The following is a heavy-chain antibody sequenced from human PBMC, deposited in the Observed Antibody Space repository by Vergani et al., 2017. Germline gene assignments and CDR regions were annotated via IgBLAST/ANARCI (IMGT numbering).Heavy chain of an antibody. V-gene: IGHV3-49*04. D-gene: IGHD3-22*01. CDR1: GFTFGDYA. J-gene: IGHJ4*02. CDR3: ERALRTRMIASDY. CDR2: IRSKAYGGTT. Sequence: EVQLVESGGGLVQPGRSLRLSCTASGFTFGDYAMSWVRQAPGKGLEWVGFIRSKAYGGTTEYAASVKGRFTISRDNAKNSLYLQMNSLRAEDTAVYYCERALRTRMIASDYWGQGTLVTVSS.